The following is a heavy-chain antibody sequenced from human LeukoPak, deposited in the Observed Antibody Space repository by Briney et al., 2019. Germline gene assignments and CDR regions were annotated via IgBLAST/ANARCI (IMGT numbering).Heavy chain of an antibody. CDR2: INPNSGGT. D-gene: IGHD3-10*01. Sequence: ASVKVSCKASGYTFTGYYMHWVRQAPGQGLEWMGWINPNSGGTNYAQKFQGRVTMTRDTSISTAYMELSRLRSDDTAVYYCARVLRITMVRGAAFDYWGQGTLVTVSS. J-gene: IGHJ4*02. V-gene: IGHV1-2*02. CDR1: GYTFTGYY. CDR3: ARVLRITMVRGAAFDY.